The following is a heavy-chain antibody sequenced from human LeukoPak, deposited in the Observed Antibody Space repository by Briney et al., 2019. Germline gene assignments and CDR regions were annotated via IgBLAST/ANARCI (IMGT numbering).Heavy chain of an antibody. CDR2: ISSSSSTI. V-gene: IGHV3-48*01. D-gene: IGHD2-2*01. Sequence: PGGSLRLSCAASGFTFSSYSMNWVRQAPGKGLEWVSYISSSSSTIYYADSVKGRFTISRDNAKNSLYLQMNSLRAEDTAVYYCAREAVVPAAIGDYYYYYMDVWGKGTTVTVSS. J-gene: IGHJ6*03. CDR1: GFTFSSYS. CDR3: AREAVVPAAIGDYYYYYMDV.